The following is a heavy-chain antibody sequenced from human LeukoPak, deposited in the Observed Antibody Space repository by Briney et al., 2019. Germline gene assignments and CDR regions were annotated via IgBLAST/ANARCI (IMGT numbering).Heavy chain of an antibody. V-gene: IGHV3-7*01. CDR1: AFTFSDYW. J-gene: IGHJ4*02. CDR3: ARDLYPYCTNGVCWSGVDY. CDR2: INNHGSET. Sequence: GGSLRLSCAASAFTFSDYWMTWVRQTPGKGLERVANINNHGSETYYVDSVRGRFTISRDNAKNSLYLQMNSLRDGDTAVYYCARDLYPYCTNGVCWSGVDYWGQGTLVTVSS. D-gene: IGHD2-8*01.